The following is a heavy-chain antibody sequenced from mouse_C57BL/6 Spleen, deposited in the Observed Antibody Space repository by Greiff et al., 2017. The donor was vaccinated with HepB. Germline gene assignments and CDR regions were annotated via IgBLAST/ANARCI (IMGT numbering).Heavy chain of an antibody. CDR2: ISDGGSYT. V-gene: IGHV5-4*01. CDR3: AREESYGSSYGLVSFAY. Sequence: EVNLVESGGGLVKPGGSLKLSCAASGFTFSSYAMSWVRQTPEKRLEWVATISDGGSYTYYPDNVKGRFTISRDNAKNNLYLQMSHLKSEDTAMYYCAREESYGSSYGLVSFAYRGQGTLVTVSA. D-gene: IGHD1-1*01. J-gene: IGHJ3*01. CDR1: GFTFSSYA.